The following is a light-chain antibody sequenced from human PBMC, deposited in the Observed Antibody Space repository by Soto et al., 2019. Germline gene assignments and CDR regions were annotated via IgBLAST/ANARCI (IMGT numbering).Light chain of an antibody. Sequence: QSALTQPASVSGSPGQSITISCTGPSSDVGDYKYVSWYQQHPGKAPKLMIYDVSSRPSGVSNRFSGSKSGNTASLTISGLQAEDEADYYCSSYTSRTTVVVGGGTKLTVL. CDR1: SSDVGDYKY. J-gene: IGLJ2*01. CDR3: SSYTSRTTVV. V-gene: IGLV2-14*01. CDR2: DVS.